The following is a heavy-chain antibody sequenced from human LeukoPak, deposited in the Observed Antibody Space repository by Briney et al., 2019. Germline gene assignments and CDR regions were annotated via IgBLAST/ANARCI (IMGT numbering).Heavy chain of an antibody. CDR1: GYVFTDYH. CDR2: ISTFNGNI. CDR3: ARDGPGFGYFDH. Sequence: ASVKVSCKTSGYVFTDYHINWLRQAPGQGLEWIGWISTFNGNIKFLQKFQGRVTLTTDTSTTTGYMELSSLTSDDTAVYYCARDGPGFGYFDHWGQGTLVIVSS. D-gene: IGHD3-16*01. V-gene: IGHV1-18*01. J-gene: IGHJ4*02.